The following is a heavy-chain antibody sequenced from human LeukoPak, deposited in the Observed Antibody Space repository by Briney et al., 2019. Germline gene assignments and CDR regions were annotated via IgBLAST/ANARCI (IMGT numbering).Heavy chain of an antibody. Sequence: GGSLRLSCGVSGFTFSSSSMNWVRQAPGKGLDWVSYISSSSSTIYYADSVKGRSTISRDNAKNSLYLQMNSLRDEDTAVYYCARYFDSWGQGTLVTVSS. CDR3: ARYFDS. CDR2: ISSSSSTI. V-gene: IGHV3-48*02. CDR1: GFTFSSSS. J-gene: IGHJ4*02.